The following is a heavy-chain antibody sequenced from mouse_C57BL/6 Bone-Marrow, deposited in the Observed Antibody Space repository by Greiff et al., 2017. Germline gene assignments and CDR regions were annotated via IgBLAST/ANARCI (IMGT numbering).Heavy chain of an antibody. Sequence: VQLQQPGAELVKPGASVKLSCKASGYTFTSYWMQWVKQRPGQGLEWIGEIDPSDSYTNYNQKFKGKATLTVDTSSSTAYMQLSSLTSEDSAVYYCASGGYYLLAWFAYWGQGTLVAVSA. CDR3: ASGGYYLLAWFAY. V-gene: IGHV1-50*01. D-gene: IGHD2-3*01. CDR2: IDPSDSYT. J-gene: IGHJ3*01. CDR1: GYTFTSYW.